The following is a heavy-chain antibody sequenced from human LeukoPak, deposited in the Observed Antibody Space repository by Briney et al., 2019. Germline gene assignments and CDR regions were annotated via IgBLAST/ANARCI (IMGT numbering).Heavy chain of an antibody. Sequence: SETLSLTCTVSGGSISSYYWSWIRQPAGKGLEWIGRIYTSGSTNYNPSLKSRVTMSVDTSKNQFSLKLSSVTAADTAVYYCARESNYYYDSSGYYPRHWYFDLWGRGTLVTVSS. V-gene: IGHV4-4*07. CDR1: GGSISSYY. D-gene: IGHD3-22*01. CDR3: ARESNYYYDSSGYYPRHWYFDL. J-gene: IGHJ2*01. CDR2: IYTSGST.